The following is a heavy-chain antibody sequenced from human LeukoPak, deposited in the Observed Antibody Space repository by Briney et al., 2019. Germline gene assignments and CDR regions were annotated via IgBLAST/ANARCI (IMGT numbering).Heavy chain of an antibody. D-gene: IGHD6-13*01. CDR3: GGIAAAGRDVDY. Sequence: SKTLSLTCTVSGRSISSYYWSWIRQPPGKGLEWIGYIYYSGSTNYNPSLKSRVTISVETSKNQFSLKLSSVTAADTAVYYCGGIAAAGRDVDYWGQGTLVTVSS. J-gene: IGHJ4*02. CDR1: GRSISSYY. V-gene: IGHV4-59*01. CDR2: IYYSGST.